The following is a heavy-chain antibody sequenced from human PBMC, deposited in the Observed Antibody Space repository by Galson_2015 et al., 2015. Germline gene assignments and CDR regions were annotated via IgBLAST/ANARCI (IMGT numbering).Heavy chain of an antibody. Sequence: SVKVSCKASGYTFTKYIIHWVRQAPGQSLEWMGWISAGNGNTKYSQKLQGRVTIARDTSASTAYMELSSLRSEDTAMYYCARLRYSVDNSADLVRYFDLWGRGSRLPVSS. CDR2: ISAGNGNT. CDR1: GYTFTKYI. D-gene: IGHD3-22*01. J-gene: IGHJ2*01. CDR3: ARLRYSVDNSADLVRYFDL. V-gene: IGHV1-3*01.